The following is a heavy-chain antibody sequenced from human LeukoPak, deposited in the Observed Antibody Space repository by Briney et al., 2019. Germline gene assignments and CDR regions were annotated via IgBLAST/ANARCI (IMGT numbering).Heavy chain of an antibody. V-gene: IGHV1-2*02. J-gene: IGHJ6*03. Sequence: ASVKVSCKASGYTFTGYYMHWVRQAPGQGLEWMGWINPNSGGTNYAQKFQGRVTMTRDTSISTAYMELSRLRSDDTAVYYCARAGGYCSGGSCYSITHYYYYYMDVWGKGTTVTVSS. CDR3: ARAGGYCSGGSCYSITHYYYYYMDV. CDR1: GYTFTGYY. D-gene: IGHD2-15*01. CDR2: INPNSGGT.